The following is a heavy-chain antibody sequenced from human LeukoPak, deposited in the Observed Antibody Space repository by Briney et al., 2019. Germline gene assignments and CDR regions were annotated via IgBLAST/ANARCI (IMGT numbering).Heavy chain of an antibody. V-gene: IGHV4-31*03. D-gene: IGHD5-18*01. CDR2: IYYSGNT. Sequence: SETLSLTCSVSGGSVNSADYYWSWIRRHPAKGLELIGYIYYSGNTYYNPSLKSRLTISLDTSQNQFSLKLSSVTAADTAVYYCARRGYSSGYFDYWGQGTLVTVSS. J-gene: IGHJ4*02. CDR3: ARRGYSSGYFDY. CDR1: GGSVNSADYY.